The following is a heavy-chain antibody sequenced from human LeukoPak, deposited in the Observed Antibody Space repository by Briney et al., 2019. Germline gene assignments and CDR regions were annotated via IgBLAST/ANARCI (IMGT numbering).Heavy chain of an antibody. CDR1: GFTFSSYA. J-gene: IGHJ4*02. D-gene: IGHD2-2*01. V-gene: IGHV3-23*01. CDR2: ISGSGGST. Sequence: TGESLKISCAASGFTFSSYAMSWVRQAPGKGLEWVSAISGSGGSTYYADSVKGRFTISRDNSKNTLYLQMNSLRAEDTAVYYCAKTSSTSCYDYWGQGTLVTVSS. CDR3: AKTSSTSCYDY.